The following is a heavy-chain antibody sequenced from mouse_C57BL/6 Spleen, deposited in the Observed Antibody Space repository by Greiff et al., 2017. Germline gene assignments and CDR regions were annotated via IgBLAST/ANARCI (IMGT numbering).Heavy chain of an antibody. CDR2: IDPENGDT. D-gene: IGHD1-1*01. CDR1: GFNIKDDY. CDR3: TTYSLLGY. J-gene: IGHJ2*01. Sequence: VQLKQSGAELVRPGASVKLSCTASGFNIKDDYMHWVKQRPEQGLEWIGWIDPENGDTEYASKFQGKATITADTSSNTAYLQLSSLTSEDTAVYYCTTYSLLGYWGQGTTLTVSS. V-gene: IGHV14-4*01.